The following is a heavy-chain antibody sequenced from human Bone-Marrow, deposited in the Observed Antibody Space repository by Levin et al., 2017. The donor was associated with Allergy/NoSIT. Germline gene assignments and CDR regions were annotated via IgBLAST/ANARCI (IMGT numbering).Heavy chain of an antibody. V-gene: IGHV1-18*01. CDR1: GYSFTRDG. CDR3: TRDSRVGSTGNDY. CDR2: ISTYDGNT. Sequence: GESLKISCQTSGYSFTRDGISWVRQTPGQGLQWVGWISTYDGNTNYAPKFQGRVTMTADTSTSTVFMELRSLRSDDSALYYCTRDSRVGSTGNDYWGQGTLVTVSS. J-gene: IGHJ4*02. D-gene: IGHD1-26*01.